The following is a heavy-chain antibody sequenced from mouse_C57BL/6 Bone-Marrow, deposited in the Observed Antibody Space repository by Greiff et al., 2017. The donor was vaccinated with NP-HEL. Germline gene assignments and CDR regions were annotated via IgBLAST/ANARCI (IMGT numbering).Heavy chain of an antibody. Sequence: VQLQQSGAELVKPGASVKLSCKASGYTFTSYWMHWVKQRPGQGLEWIGMIHPNSGSTNYNEKFKSKATLTVDKSSSTAYMQLSSLTSEDSAVYYCAPLLWLRRGDYFDYWGQGTTLTVSS. CDR3: APLLWLRRGDYFDY. J-gene: IGHJ2*01. CDR1: GYTFTSYW. CDR2: IHPNSGST. V-gene: IGHV1-64*01. D-gene: IGHD2-9*01.